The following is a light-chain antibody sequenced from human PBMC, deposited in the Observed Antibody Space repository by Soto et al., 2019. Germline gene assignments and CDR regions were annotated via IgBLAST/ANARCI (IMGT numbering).Light chain of an antibody. CDR3: QQYGTSPTWT. J-gene: IGKJ1*01. CDR2: GAT. V-gene: IGKV3-20*01. Sequence: EIVLTQSPGTLSLSPGERASLSCRASQSVSSDYLAWYQQRPGQAPSLVIYGATRMATGIPDRFSGSGSGTDFTLTISRLEPEDFAVYYGQQYGTSPTWTCGQGTKVEIK. CDR1: QSVSSDY.